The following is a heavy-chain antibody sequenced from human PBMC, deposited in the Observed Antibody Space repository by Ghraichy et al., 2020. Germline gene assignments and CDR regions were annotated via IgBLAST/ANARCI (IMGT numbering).Heavy chain of an antibody. CDR1: GFTFSSYA. CDR2: ISYDGSNK. J-gene: IGHJ4*02. V-gene: IGHV3-30-3*01. Sequence: GGSLRLSCAASGFTFSSYAMHWVRQAPGKGLEWVAVISYDGSNKYYADSVKGRFTISRDNSKNTLYLQMNSLRAEDTAVYYCARGISVTIGSFDYWGQGTLVTVSS. CDR3: ARGISVTIGSFDY. D-gene: IGHD4-17*01.